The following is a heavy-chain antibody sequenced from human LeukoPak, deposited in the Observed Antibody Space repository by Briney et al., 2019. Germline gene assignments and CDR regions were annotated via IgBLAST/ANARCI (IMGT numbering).Heavy chain of an antibody. CDR2: IYYSGST. D-gene: IGHD3-10*01. CDR1: GGSITSYY. V-gene: IGHV4-59*01. J-gene: IGHJ3*02. Sequence: PSETLSLTCTVSGGSITSYYWSWIRQPPGKGLEWIGYIYYSGSTSYNPSLKSRVTISVDTSNNQFSLKLSSVTAADTAVYYCARDQMVRGVIKSDTFDIWGQGTMVTVSS. CDR3: ARDQMVRGVIKSDTFDI.